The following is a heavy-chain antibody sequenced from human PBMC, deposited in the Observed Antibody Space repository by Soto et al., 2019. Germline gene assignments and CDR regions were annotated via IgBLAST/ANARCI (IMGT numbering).Heavy chain of an antibody. CDR1: GFSFNNAW. V-gene: IGHV3-15*07. J-gene: IGHJ6*02. Sequence: GGSLRLSCAASGFSFNNAWMNWVRQAPGKGLEWVGRIKSRSDDGATDYAAPVKGRFTISRDPSKNTLYLQMNSLKTEDTAINFCTTVIRNYWAYYYYGMDVWGQGTTVTVSS. D-gene: IGHD1-7*01. CDR3: TTVIRNYWAYYYYGMDV. CDR2: IKSRSDDGAT.